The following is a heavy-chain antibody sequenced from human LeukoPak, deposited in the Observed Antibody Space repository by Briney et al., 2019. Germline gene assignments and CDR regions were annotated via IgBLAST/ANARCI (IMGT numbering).Heavy chain of an antibody. CDR2: ISSRGDAR. Sequence: PGGSLRLSCAASRFTFSTYAMSWVRQAPGKGPEWVSGISSRGDARYYAESVKGRFTISRDNSKNTLYLEMNSLRAEDTAIYYCAKDRYDSGGGAFDYWGHGTLVTVSS. D-gene: IGHD3-10*01. V-gene: IGHV3-23*01. CDR1: RFTFSTYA. J-gene: IGHJ4*01. CDR3: AKDRYDSGGGAFDY.